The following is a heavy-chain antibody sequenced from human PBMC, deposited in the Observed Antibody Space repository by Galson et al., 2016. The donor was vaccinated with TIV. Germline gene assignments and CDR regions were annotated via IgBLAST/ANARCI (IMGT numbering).Heavy chain of an antibody. Sequence: SLRLSCAASTFNVNDNYMTWVRQAPGKGLEWVSIISSGGATHYSDSVRGRFTMSRDTDKNTLYLQMTSLRAEDTAVYYCARERRHCGDNCYLSNYFGMDVWGQGTTVTVSS. D-gene: IGHD2-21*01. CDR2: ISSGGAT. J-gene: IGHJ6*02. CDR1: TFNVNDNY. CDR3: ARERRHCGDNCYLSNYFGMDV. V-gene: IGHV3-66*02.